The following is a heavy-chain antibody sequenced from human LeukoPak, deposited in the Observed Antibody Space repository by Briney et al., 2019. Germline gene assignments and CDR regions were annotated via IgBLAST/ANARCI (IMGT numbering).Heavy chain of an antibody. CDR1: GFTFSSYG. CDR3: AKDHDSSGYGY. V-gene: IGHV3-30*18. Sequence: PGGSLRLSCAASGFTFSSYGMHWVRQAPGKGLEWVAVISYDGSNKYYADSVKGRFTISRDNSKNTLYLQMNSLRAEDTAVYYCAKDHDSSGYGYWGQGTLVTVSS. J-gene: IGHJ4*02. CDR2: ISYDGSNK. D-gene: IGHD3-22*01.